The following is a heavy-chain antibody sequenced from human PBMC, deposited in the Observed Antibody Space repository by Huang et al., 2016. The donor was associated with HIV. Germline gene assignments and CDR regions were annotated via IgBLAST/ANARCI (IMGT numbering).Heavy chain of an antibody. CDR1: GYTFSDYA. CDR3: SSGEKSNGFDH. J-gene: IGHJ4*02. V-gene: IGHV7-4-1*02. CDR2: INTDTGDP. Sequence: QVQLVQSESDLKKPGASVKVSCKVSGYTFSDYAINWVRQAPGQGLEWSGWINTDTGDPTYAPGFRGRFVFSMDTSLSTAFLQISSLESDDSALYYCSSGEKSNGFDHWGQGTLVTVSS. D-gene: IGHD6-19*01.